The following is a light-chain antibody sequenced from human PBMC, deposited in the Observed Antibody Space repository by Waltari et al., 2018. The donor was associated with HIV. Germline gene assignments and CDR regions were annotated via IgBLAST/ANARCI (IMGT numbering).Light chain of an antibody. CDR3: QQSDGGSRT. CDR1: QNIATS. J-gene: IGKJ1*01. Sequence: DTQTTQSPRTLSAAIGDRVTITCRASQNIATSFAWYQQKPGKSPNLLIYRASNLETGVPQRFSGSGSGTEFSLTISTLQADDFATYYCQQSDGGSRTFGQGTTV. CDR2: RAS. V-gene: IGKV1-5*03.